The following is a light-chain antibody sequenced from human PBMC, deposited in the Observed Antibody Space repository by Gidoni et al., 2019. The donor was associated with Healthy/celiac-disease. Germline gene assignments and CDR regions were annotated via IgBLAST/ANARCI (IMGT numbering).Light chain of an antibody. CDR1: QDISNY. CDR2: DAS. V-gene: IGKV1-33*01. CDR3: QQYDNLPT. J-gene: IGKJ3*01. Sequence: DIQMTQSPSSLSASVGDRVTITCQASQDISNYLNWYQQKPGKAPTLLIYDASNLETGVPSRFSGSGSGTDFTFTISSLQPEDIATCYCQQYDNLPTCGPGTKVDIK.